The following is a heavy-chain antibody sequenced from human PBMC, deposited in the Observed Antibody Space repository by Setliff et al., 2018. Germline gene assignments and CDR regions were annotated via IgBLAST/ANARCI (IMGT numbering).Heavy chain of an antibody. CDR2: INPNSGGT. D-gene: IGHD1-26*01. V-gene: IGHV1-2*04. Sequence: ASVKVSCKASGYTFTGYYMHWVRQAPGQGLEWMGWINPNSGGTNYAQKFQGWVTMTRDTSISTAYMELSRLRSDDTAVYYCARDRVSGSSYYYGMDVWGQGTTVTVSS. J-gene: IGHJ6*02. CDR1: GYTFTGYY. CDR3: ARDRVSGSSYYYGMDV.